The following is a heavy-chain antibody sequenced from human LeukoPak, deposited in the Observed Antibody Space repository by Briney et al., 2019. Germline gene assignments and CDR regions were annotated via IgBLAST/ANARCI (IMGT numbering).Heavy chain of an antibody. J-gene: IGHJ3*02. D-gene: IGHD3-16*02. CDR3: ARESVYYDYVWGSYRHTPDAFDI. CDR1: GFTFSRYA. Sequence: PGGSLRLSCVATGFTFSRYAMSWVRQAPGKGLEWVSYISSSSSTIYYADSVKGRFTISRDNAKNSLYLQMNSLRDEDTAVYYCARESVYYDYVWGSYRHTPDAFDIWGQGTMVTVSS. V-gene: IGHV3-48*02. CDR2: ISSSSSTI.